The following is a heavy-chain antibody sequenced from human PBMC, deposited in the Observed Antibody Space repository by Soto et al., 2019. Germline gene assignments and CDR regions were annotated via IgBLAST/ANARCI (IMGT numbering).Heavy chain of an antibody. V-gene: IGHV3-33*01. Sequence: QVQLVESGGGVVQPGRSLRLSCAASGFTFSSYGMHWARQAPGKGLEWVAVIWYDGSNKYYADSVKGRFTISRDNSKNTLYLQMNSLRAEDTAVYYCARADHYRGGENYDSSGYYYVGAFDIWGQGTMVTVSS. CDR2: IWYDGSNK. D-gene: IGHD3-22*01. J-gene: IGHJ3*02. CDR1: GFTFSSYG. CDR3: ARADHYRGGENYDSSGYYYVGAFDI.